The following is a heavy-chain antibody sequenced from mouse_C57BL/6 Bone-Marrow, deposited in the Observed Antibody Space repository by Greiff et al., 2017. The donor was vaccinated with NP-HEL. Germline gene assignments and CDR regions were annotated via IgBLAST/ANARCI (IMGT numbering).Heavy chain of an antibody. CDR3: ALPFITTVVAGDY. CDR2: IDPANGNT. J-gene: IGHJ2*01. Sequence: VHVKQSVAELVRPGASVKLSCTASGFNIKNTYMHWVKQRPEQGLEWIGRIDPANGNTKYAPKFQGKATITADTSSNTAYLQLSSLTSEDTAIYYCALPFITTVVAGDYWGQGTTLTVSS. V-gene: IGHV14-3*01. D-gene: IGHD1-1*01. CDR1: GFNIKNTY.